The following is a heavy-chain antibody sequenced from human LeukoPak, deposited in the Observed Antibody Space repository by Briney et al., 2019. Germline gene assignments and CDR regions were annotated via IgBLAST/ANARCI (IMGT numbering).Heavy chain of an antibody. D-gene: IGHD4-17*01. Sequence: PGGSLRLSCAASGFTFSSYSMNWVRQAPGKGLEWVSSISSSSSYIYYADSVKGRFTISRDNSKNTLYLQMNSLRAEDTAVYYCAKGFGYGDFRYFQHWGQGTLVTVSS. J-gene: IGHJ1*01. CDR2: ISSSSSYI. CDR3: AKGFGYGDFRYFQH. CDR1: GFTFSSYS. V-gene: IGHV3-21*04.